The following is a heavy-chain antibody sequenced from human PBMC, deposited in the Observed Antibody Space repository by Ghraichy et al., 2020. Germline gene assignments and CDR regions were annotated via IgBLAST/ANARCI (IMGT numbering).Heavy chain of an antibody. Sequence: GGSLRLSCAASGFTFSSYAMHWVRQAPGKGLEWVAVISYDGSNKYYADSVKGRFTISRDNSKNTLYLQMNSLRAEDTAVYYCARDADIVVVVAARADYFDYWGQGTLVTVSS. CDR1: GFTFSSYA. CDR3: ARDADIVVVVAARADYFDY. V-gene: IGHV3-30-3*01. CDR2: ISYDGSNK. J-gene: IGHJ4*02. D-gene: IGHD2-15*01.